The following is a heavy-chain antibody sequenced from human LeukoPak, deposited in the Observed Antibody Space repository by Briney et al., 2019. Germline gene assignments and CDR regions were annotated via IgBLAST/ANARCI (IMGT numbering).Heavy chain of an antibody. V-gene: IGHV1-8*01. CDR2: MNPNSGNT. J-gene: IGHJ4*02. CDR1: GYTFTSYD. CDR3: ARESGLYGSGSRY. Sequence: GASVKVSCKASGYTFTSYDINWVRQATGQGLEWMGWMNPNSGNTGYAQKFQGRATMTRNPSISTAYMELSSLRSEDTAVYYCARESGLYGSGSRYWGQGTLVTVSS. D-gene: IGHD3-10*01.